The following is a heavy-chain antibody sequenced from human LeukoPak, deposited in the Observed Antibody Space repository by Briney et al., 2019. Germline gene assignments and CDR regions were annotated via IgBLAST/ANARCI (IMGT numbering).Heavy chain of an antibody. CDR3: ARHRSTMVRGVSFDY. V-gene: IGHV4-34*01. CDR1: GGSFSGYY. CDR2: INHSGST. D-gene: IGHD3-10*01. Sequence: SETLSLTCAVYGGSFSGYYWSWIRQPPGKGPEWIGEINHSGSTNYNPSLKSRVTISVDTSKNQFSLKLSSVTAADTAVYYCARHRSTMVRGVSFDYWGQGTLVTVSS. J-gene: IGHJ4*02.